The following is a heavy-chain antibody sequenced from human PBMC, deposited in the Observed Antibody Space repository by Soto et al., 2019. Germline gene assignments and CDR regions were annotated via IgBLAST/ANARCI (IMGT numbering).Heavy chain of an antibody. CDR1: GGTFSSYT. Sequence: QAQLVQSGAEVKKPGSSVKVSCKASGGTFSSYTISWVRQAPGQGLEWMGRIIPILGIANYAQKFQGRVTITADKYTSTAYMELSSMRSEDTAVYYCGRSPPNGGSGPFDYWGQGTLVTVSS. D-gene: IGHD3-10*01. CDR3: GRSPPNGGSGPFDY. J-gene: IGHJ4*02. CDR2: IIPILGIA. V-gene: IGHV1-69*02.